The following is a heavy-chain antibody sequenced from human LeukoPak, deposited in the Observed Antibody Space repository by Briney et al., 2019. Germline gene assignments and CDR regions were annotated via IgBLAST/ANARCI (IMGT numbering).Heavy chain of an antibody. V-gene: IGHV6-1*01. CDR1: GDSFSSNSAA. Sequence: SQTLSLTCAISGDSFSSNSAAWNWIRQSPSRGLEWLGRTYYRSKWYYDYAVAVKSRISINPDTSKNQFSLQLSSVTPEDTAVYYCARDPVGGSTIFDYWGQGTLVTVSS. CDR2: TYYRSKWYY. D-gene: IGHD1-26*01. CDR3: ARDPVGGSTIFDY. J-gene: IGHJ4*02.